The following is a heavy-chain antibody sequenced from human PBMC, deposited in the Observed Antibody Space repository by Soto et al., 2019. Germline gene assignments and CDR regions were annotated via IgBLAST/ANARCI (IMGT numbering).Heavy chain of an antibody. V-gene: IGHV4-31*03. CDR1: GGSIISGGYY. CDR3: ARDSMKPSDYGDQT. Sequence: QVQLQESGPGLVKPSQTLSLTCTVSGGSIISGGYYWSWIRQHPGKGLEWIGSIYYSGSTYYNPSLKSRVTISVDTSKNQFSLKLSCVTAADTAVYYCARDSMKPSDYGDQTWGQGTLVTVSS. J-gene: IGHJ5*02. CDR2: IYYSGST. D-gene: IGHD4-17*01.